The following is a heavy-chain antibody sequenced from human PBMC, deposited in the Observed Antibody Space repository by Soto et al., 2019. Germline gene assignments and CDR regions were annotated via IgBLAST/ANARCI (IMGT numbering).Heavy chain of an antibody. CDR3: AKEALGYCDSTGYYHTRLY. Sequence: GGSLRLSCAASGFTFSSYAMSWVRQAPGKGREWGSAIRGSGGSTYYADSVKGRFTISRDNSKNTLYLQMNSLRAEDTAVYYCAKEALGYCDSTGYYHTRLYWGQGTLVTVSS. J-gene: IGHJ4*02. D-gene: IGHD3-22*01. V-gene: IGHV3-23*01. CDR1: GFTFSSYA. CDR2: IRGSGGST.